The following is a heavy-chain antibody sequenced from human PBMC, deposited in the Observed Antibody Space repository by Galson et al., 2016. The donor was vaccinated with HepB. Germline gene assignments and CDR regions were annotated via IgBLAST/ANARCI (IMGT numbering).Heavy chain of an antibody. CDR3: AREGCEGAGCYRPGGFDI. V-gene: IGHV4-39*07. J-gene: IGHJ3*02. Sequence: SGYTYYNPSLRSRVSISVDTSKNEFSLRLSSVTAADAAVYYCAREGCEGAGCYRPGGFDIWGRGTMVHVSS. CDR2: SGYT. D-gene: IGHD2-2*01.